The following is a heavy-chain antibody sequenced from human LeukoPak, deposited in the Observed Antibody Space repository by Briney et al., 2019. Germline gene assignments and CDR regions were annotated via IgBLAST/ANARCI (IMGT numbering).Heavy chain of an antibody. CDR3: ARRGSSLSDAFDI. CDR1: GGSINNGGYY. V-gene: IGHV4-61*08. D-gene: IGHD6-6*01. J-gene: IGHJ3*02. Sequence: PSETLSLTCTVSGGSINNGGYYWSWIRQHPGKGLEWIGYIYYSGSTNYNPSLKSRVTISVDTSKNQFSLKLSSVTAADTAVYYCARRGSSLSDAFDIWGQGTMVTVSS. CDR2: IYYSGST.